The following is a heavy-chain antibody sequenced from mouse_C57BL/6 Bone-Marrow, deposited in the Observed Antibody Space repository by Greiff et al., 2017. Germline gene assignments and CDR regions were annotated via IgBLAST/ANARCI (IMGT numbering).Heavy chain of an antibody. J-gene: IGHJ4*01. D-gene: IGHD1-3*01. V-gene: IGHV5-6*01. CDR2: ISSGGSYT. CDR1: GFTFSSYG. CDR3: ARHEALHMYTKSWDY. Sequence: EVQLVEPGGDLVKPGGSLKLSCAASGFTFSSYGMSWVRQTPDKRLAWVATISSGGSYTYYPDSVKGRFTITRDNAKNTPYLQMSSLKSEDTAMYYCARHEALHMYTKSWDYWGQGTPVTVAS.